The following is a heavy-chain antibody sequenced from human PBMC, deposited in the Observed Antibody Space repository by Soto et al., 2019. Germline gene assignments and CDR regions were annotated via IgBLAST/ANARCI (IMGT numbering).Heavy chain of an antibody. J-gene: IGHJ6*03. Sequence: QVQLQESGPGLVKPSETLSLSCTVSGVSLSSSGHWWNWVRQHPGKGLEWIGYIDYSGTTHYNPSLKNRVVMSIDPSKNQFSLNVNSVTAADTALYFCSLVMFMDVWGRGTTVTVSS. CDR2: IDYSGTT. CDR1: GVSLSSSGHW. D-gene: IGHD2-8*02. CDR3: SLVMFMDV. V-gene: IGHV4-31*03.